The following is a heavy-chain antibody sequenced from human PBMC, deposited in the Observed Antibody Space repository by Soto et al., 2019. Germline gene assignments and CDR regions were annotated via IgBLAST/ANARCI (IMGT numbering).Heavy chain of an antibody. CDR3: AKQSKTASGDI. V-gene: IGHV3-33*06. CDR1: GFTFSRYA. D-gene: IGHD6-25*01. Sequence: PGGSLRLSCAASGFTFSRYAMHWVRRAPGKGLEWVAVIWYDGNVRYYADSVRGRFIVSRDTSKSILYLQMNSLRGDDTAVYYCAKQSKTASGDIWGRETKVRVSS. J-gene: IGHJ6*02. CDR2: IWYDGNVR.